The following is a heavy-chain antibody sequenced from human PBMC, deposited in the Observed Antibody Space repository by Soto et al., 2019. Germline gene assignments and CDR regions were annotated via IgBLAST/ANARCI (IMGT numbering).Heavy chain of an antibody. V-gene: IGHV4-30-4*01. CDR1: GGSSIGLDDC. D-gene: IGHD3-16*01. Sequence: SLPLCVPWTVSGGSSIGLDDCCSSKRQTPGKGLEWIGYIYYSENTYYNPSLKSRVAISGDTSKNQFSLKLSSVTAADTAGYYCANLDMMTFGGISGPNDEFDIWGQGTMVSV. CDR2: IYYSENT. CDR3: ANLDMMTFGGISGPNDEFDI. J-gene: IGHJ3*02.